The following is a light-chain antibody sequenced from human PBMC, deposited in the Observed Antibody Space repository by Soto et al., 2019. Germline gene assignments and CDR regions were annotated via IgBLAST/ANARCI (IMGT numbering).Light chain of an antibody. J-gene: IGKJ4*01. CDR3: QQRSAWPLT. Sequence: EIVLTQSPATLSLSPGERATLSCRASQSVTYSLAWYKQKPGLAPWVLIYDASNGATGVPARFSGSGSGTDFTRTISTLEPEDFRVYYYQQRSAWPLTFGGGTRVEIK. CDR2: DAS. V-gene: IGKV3-11*01. CDR1: QSVTYS.